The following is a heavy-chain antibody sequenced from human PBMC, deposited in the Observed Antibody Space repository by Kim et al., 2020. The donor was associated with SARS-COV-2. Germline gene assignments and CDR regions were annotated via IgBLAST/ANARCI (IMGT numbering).Heavy chain of an antibody. CDR1: GGSISSSNW. CDR2: IYHSGST. D-gene: IGHD2-2*01. V-gene: IGHV4-4*02. CDR3: ARLGCSSTSCGVASLDY. Sequence: SETLSLTCAVSGGSISSSNWWSWVRQPPGKGLEWIGEIYHSGSTNYNPSLKSRVTISVDKSKNQFSLKLSSVTAADTAVYYCARLGCSSTSCGVASLDYWGQGTLVTVSS. J-gene: IGHJ4*02.